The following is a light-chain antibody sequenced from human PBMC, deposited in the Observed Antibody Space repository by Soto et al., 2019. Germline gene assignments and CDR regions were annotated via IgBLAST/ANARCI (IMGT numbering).Light chain of an antibody. J-gene: IGLJ3*02. V-gene: IGLV1-51*02. CDR3: GTWDSRLGAHWV. CDR2: ENN. Sequence: QSVLTQPPSVSAAPGQKVTISCSGSSSNIGNNYVSWYQQLPGTAPKLLIYENNKRPSGIPDRFSGSKSGTSATLGITGLQTGNEADYYCGTWDSRLGAHWVFGGGTKLTVL. CDR1: SSNIGNNY.